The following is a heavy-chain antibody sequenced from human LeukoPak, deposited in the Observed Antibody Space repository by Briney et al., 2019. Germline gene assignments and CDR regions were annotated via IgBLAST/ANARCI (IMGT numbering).Heavy chain of an antibody. CDR3: ARAPRSISYYGMDV. V-gene: IGHV4-59*01. J-gene: IGHJ6*04. Sequence: SETLSLTCTVSGGSISSYYWSWIRQPPGKGLEWIGYIYYSGSTNYNPSLKSRVTISVDTSKNQFSLKLSSVTAADTAVYYCARAPRSISYYGMDVWGKGTTVTVSS. CDR2: IYYSGST. CDR1: GGSISSYY. D-gene: IGHD3-3*02.